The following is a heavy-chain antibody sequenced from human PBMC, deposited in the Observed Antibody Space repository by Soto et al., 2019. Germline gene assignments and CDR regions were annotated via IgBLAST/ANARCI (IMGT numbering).Heavy chain of an antibody. CDR3: ATTGGGDFIALAGTFLN. Sequence: QVQLVQSGAEVKKPGSSVKVSCKASGGTFSSYAISWVRQAPGQGLEWMGGIIPIFGTANYAQKFQGRVTITADESTSTAYMELSSLRSEDTAVYYCATTGGGDFIALAGTFLNWGQGTLVTVSS. D-gene: IGHD6-19*01. J-gene: IGHJ4*02. CDR1: GGTFSSYA. CDR2: IIPIFGTA. V-gene: IGHV1-69*01.